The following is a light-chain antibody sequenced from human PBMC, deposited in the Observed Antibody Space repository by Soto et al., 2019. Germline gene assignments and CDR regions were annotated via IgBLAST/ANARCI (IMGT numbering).Light chain of an antibody. CDR2: KAS. CDR1: HTIISW. CDR3: QHYISYSEA. J-gene: IGKJ1*01. Sequence: DIQMTQSPSTLSGSVGDRVTITCRASHTIISWLSWYQQKPGKAPNLLIYKASTLKSGVPSRFSGSGSGTEFTLTISSLQPDEFATYYCQHYISYSEAFGQGTKVDI. V-gene: IGKV1-5*03.